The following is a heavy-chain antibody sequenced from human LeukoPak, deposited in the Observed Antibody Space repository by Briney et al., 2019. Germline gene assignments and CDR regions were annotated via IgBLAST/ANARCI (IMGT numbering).Heavy chain of an antibody. CDR3: AREEYSGSYYFDY. D-gene: IGHD1-26*01. Sequence: GGSLRLSCSASGFTFSSYAMNWVRQAPGKGLEWVSSISSSSSYIYYADSVKGRFTISRDNAKNSLYLQMNSLRAEDTAVYYCAREEYSGSYYFDYWGQGTLVTVSS. J-gene: IGHJ4*02. CDR1: GFTFSSYA. V-gene: IGHV3-21*01. CDR2: ISSSSSYI.